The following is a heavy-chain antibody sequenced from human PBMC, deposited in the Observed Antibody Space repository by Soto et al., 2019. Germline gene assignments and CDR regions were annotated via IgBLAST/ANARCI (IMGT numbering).Heavy chain of an antibody. V-gene: IGHV1-18*01. CDR1: GYTFTSYG. D-gene: IGHD3-10*01. CDR3: AGGRYGGY. CDR2: ISAHNGNT. J-gene: IGHJ4*02. Sequence: QVHLVQSGAEVKKPGASVKVSCKGSGYTFTSYGITWVRQAPGQGLEWMGWISAHNGNTDYAQKLQGRVTVTRDTSTRTAYMEWRSLRSDDKAVYYCAGGRYGGYWGQGALVTVSS.